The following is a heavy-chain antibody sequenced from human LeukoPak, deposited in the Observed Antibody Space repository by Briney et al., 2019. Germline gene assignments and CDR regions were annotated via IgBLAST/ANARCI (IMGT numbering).Heavy chain of an antibody. V-gene: IGHV4-34*01. D-gene: IGHD3-10*01. CDR2: INHSGST. CDR1: GGSFSGYY. J-gene: IGHJ5*02. Sequence: SETLSLTCAVYGGSFSGYYWSWIRQPPGKGLEWIGEINHSGSTNYNPSLKSRVTISVDTSKNQFSLKLNSVTAADTAVYYCASGGDWFDPWGQGTLVTVSS. CDR3: ASGGDWFDP.